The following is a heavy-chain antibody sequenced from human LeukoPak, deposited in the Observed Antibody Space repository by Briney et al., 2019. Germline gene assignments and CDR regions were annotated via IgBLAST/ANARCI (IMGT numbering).Heavy chain of an antibody. CDR2: FDPEDGET. CDR3: ATATYSSGWYLTF. V-gene: IGHV1-24*01. CDR1: GYTLTELS. Sequence: ASVKVSCKVSGYTLTELSMHWVRQAPGKGPEWMGGFDPEDGETIYAQKFQGRVTMTEDTSTDTAYMELSSLRSEDTAVYYCATATYSSGWYLTFWGQGTLVTVSS. D-gene: IGHD6-19*01. J-gene: IGHJ4*02.